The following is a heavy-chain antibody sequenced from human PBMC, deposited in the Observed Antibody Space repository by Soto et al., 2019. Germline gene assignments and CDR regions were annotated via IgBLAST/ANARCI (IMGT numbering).Heavy chain of an antibody. J-gene: IGHJ4*02. CDR3: AKFFVETGSNSGWPWSFHY. CDR1: GLTFSNYA. CDR2: ISGSGGTT. Sequence: EVQLLESGGGLVQPGRSLRLSCAASGLTFSNYAMSWVRQAPGQGLDWVSAISGSGGTTYYADSVKGRFTISRGNSKIPLFLQMNSLRAEHAAVYYCAKFFVETGSNSGWPWSFHYWGQGTLVTVSS. D-gene: IGHD6-25*01. V-gene: IGHV3-23*01.